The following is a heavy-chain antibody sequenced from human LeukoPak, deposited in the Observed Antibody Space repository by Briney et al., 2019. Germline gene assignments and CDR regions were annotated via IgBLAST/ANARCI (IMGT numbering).Heavy chain of an antibody. CDR2: ISGSGGST. V-gene: IGHV3-23*01. Sequence: PGGSLRLSCAASGFTFSNYAMSWVRQAPGKGLERVSAISGSGGSTYYADSVKGRFTISRDNSKDTLYLQLNSLRADDTAVYYCAKDRGNYYDTPRFDPWGQGTLVTVSS. D-gene: IGHD3-22*01. J-gene: IGHJ5*02. CDR1: GFTFSNYA. CDR3: AKDRGNYYDTPRFDP.